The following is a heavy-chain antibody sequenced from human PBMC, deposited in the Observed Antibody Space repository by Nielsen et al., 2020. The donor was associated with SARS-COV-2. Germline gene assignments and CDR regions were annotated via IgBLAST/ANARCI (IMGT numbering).Heavy chain of an antibody. Sequence: GESLKISCAASGLTFSSYCMSWVRQAPGKGLEWVANIKQDGSEKYYVDSVKGRFTISRDNAKNTLYLQMNSLRAEDTAVYYCARAFEELGYCSSTSCPFDYWGQGTLVTVSS. CDR2: IKQDGSEK. V-gene: IGHV3-7*01. CDR3: ARAFEELGYCSSTSCPFDY. J-gene: IGHJ4*02. CDR1: GLTFSSYC. D-gene: IGHD2-2*01.